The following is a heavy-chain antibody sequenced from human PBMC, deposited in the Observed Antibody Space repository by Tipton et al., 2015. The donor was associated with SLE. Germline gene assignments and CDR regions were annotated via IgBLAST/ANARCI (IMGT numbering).Heavy chain of an antibody. Sequence: TLSLTCTVSGGSISNYYWSWIRQHPGKALEWIGYIYNSGSTNYNPSLKSRVTISVDTSKNQLSLKLSSVTAADTAVYYCARYYYDSSGYCWFDPWGQGTLVTVSS. V-gene: IGHV4-59*01. J-gene: IGHJ5*02. D-gene: IGHD3-22*01. CDR3: ARYYYDSSGYCWFDP. CDR2: IYNSGST. CDR1: GGSISNYY.